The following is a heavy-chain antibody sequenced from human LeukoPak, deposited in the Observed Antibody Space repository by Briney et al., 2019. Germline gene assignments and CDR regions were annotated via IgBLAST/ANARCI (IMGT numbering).Heavy chain of an antibody. CDR2: IYYSGST. Sequence: SETLSLTCTVSGGSISSYYWSWIRQPPGKGLEWIGYIYYSGSTNYNPSLKSRVTISVDTSKNQFSLKLSSVTAADTAVYYCARTLSSMYSSSWYYFDYWGQGTLVIVSS. CDR1: GGSISSYY. V-gene: IGHV4-59*01. D-gene: IGHD6-13*01. J-gene: IGHJ4*02. CDR3: ARTLSSMYSSSWYYFDY.